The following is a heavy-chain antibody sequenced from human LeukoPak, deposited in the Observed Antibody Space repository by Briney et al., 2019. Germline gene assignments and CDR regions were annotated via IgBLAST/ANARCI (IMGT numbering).Heavy chain of an antibody. CDR1: GFVFDDYT. J-gene: IGHJ4*02. CDR2: ISWDGIIS. Sequence: GGSLRLSCAASGFVFDDYTMHWVRQVPGKGLEWVSLISWDGIISYYADSVKGRFTASRDNSKNSLFLQMKSLRSEDSGLYYCAKEVSGGSYYEWVDYWGQGTLVTVSS. V-gene: IGHV3-43*01. CDR3: AKEVSGGSYYEWVDY. D-gene: IGHD1-26*01.